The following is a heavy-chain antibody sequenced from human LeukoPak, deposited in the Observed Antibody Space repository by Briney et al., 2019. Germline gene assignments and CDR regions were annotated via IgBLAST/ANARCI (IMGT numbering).Heavy chain of an antibody. D-gene: IGHD6-19*01. CDR3: AREMSAAGVYYFDY. CDR2: INHSGST. CDR1: GGSFSGYY. J-gene: IGHJ4*02. Sequence: SETLSLTCAVYGGSFSGYYWSWIRQPPGKGLEWIGEINHSGSTNYNPSLKNRVTISVDTSKNQSSLKLSSVTAADTAVYYCAREMSAAGVYYFDYWGQGTLVTVSS. V-gene: IGHV4-34*01.